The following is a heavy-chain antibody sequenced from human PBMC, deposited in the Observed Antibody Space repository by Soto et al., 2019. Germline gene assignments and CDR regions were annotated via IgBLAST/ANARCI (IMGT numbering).Heavy chain of an antibody. D-gene: IGHD2-15*01. CDR2: ISAYNGNT. CDR3: ARGYCSGGSCLHFDY. V-gene: IGHV1-18*01. CDR1: GYTFTSYG. Sequence: ASVKVSCKASGYTFTSYGISWVRQAPGQGLEWMGWISAYNGNTNYAQKLQGRVTMTTDTSTSTAYMELRSLRSDDTAVYYCARGYCSGGSCLHFDYWGKGNLMTVSS. J-gene: IGHJ4*02.